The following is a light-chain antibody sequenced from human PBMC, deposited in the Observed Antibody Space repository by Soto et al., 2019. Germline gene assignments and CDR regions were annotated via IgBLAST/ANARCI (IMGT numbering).Light chain of an antibody. V-gene: IGLV1-51*02. Sequence: QSVLTQPPSVSAAPGQTVTISCSGSSSNIGNNYVSWYQQLPGTAPKLLIYENNKRPSGIPDRFSGSKSGTSATLGITGLQTGDEADYYCGTWDSSLSAGGRVFGGGTQLTVL. CDR2: ENN. CDR3: GTWDSSLSAGGRV. J-gene: IGLJ3*02. CDR1: SSNIGNNY.